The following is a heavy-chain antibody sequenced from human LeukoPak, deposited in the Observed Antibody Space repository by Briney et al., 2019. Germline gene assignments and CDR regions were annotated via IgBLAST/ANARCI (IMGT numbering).Heavy chain of an antibody. CDR3: AWSPDYGDYLFDY. D-gene: IGHD4-17*01. J-gene: IGHJ4*02. Sequence: GGSLRLSCAASGFTVSSSYMSWVRQAPGKGLEWVSVVYSGGDTYYADSVKGRFTISRDNSKNTLYLQMNSLRAEDTAVYYCAWSPDYGDYLFDYWGQGTLVTVSS. V-gene: IGHV3-66*01. CDR1: GFTVSSSY. CDR2: VYSGGDT.